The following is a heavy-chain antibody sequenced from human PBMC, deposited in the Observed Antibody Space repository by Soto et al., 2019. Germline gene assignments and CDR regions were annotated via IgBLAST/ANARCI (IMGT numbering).Heavy chain of an antibody. CDR2: INHSGST. J-gene: IGHJ4*02. V-gene: IGHV4-34*01. D-gene: IGHD2-21*02. Sequence: SETLSLTCAVYGGSLSGYYWSWIRQPPGKGLEWIGEINHSGSTNYNPSLKSRVTISVDTSKNQFSLKLSSVTAADTAVYYCARAREVVVTANPYYFDYWGQGTLVTVSS. CDR1: GGSLSGYY. CDR3: ARAREVVVTANPYYFDY.